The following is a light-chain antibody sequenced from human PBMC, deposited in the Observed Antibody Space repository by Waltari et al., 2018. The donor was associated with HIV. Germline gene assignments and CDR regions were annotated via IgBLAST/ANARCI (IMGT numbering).Light chain of an antibody. CDR2: QNG. Sequence: SYDLTQPPSVSVSPGQTASITCSGHNLGDKYASCYQQRTGQSPVLVIYQNGKRPSGIPERFSGSNYGNTATLTISGTQAMDEADYYCQAWDSSTVIFGGGTKLTVL. CDR1: NLGDKY. V-gene: IGLV3-1*01. J-gene: IGLJ2*01. CDR3: QAWDSSTVI.